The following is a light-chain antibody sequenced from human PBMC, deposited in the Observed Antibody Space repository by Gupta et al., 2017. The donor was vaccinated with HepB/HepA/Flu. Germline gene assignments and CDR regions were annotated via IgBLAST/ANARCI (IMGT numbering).Light chain of an antibody. J-gene: IGKJ5*01. CDR1: QSISSY. Sequence: DIQMTQSPSSLSASVGDRVTITCRASQSISSYLNWYQQKPGKAPKLLIYAASRGQSGVPSRFSGSGSVKDFTLTSSRPQDEDFANYYGQHSYSQITFGQGTQLEIK. V-gene: IGKV1-39*01. CDR3: QHSYSQIT. CDR2: AAS.